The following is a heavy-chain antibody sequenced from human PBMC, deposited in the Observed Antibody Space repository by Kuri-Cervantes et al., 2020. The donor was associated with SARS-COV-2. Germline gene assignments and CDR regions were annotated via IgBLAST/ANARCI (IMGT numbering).Heavy chain of an antibody. Sequence: ASVKVSCKASGYIFTSYYMHWVRQAPGQGLEWMGIINPRGGITSYAQKFQGRVTMTRDTSTSTVYMELSSLRSEDTAVYYCAREATYCSGGSCYYNWFDPWGQGTLVTVSS. CDR3: AREATYCSGGSCYYNWFDP. CDR2: INPRGGIT. D-gene: IGHD2-15*01. CDR1: GYIFTSYY. J-gene: IGHJ5*02. V-gene: IGHV1-46*01.